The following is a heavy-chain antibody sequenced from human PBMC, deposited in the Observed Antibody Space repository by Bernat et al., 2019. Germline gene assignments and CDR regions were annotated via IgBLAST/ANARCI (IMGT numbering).Heavy chain of an antibody. CDR2: INSDGSST. Sequence: EVQLVESGGGLVQPGGSLRPSCAASGFTFSSYWMHWVRQAPGKGLVWVSRINSDGSSTSYAESVKGRFTISRDNAKNTLYLQMNSLRAEDTAVYYCARAAGTIHFLTGAQDDYYGMDVWGQGTTVTVSS. D-gene: IGHD6-13*01. V-gene: IGHV3-74*01. CDR3: ARAAGTIHFLTGAQDDYYGMDV. J-gene: IGHJ6*02. CDR1: GFTFSSYW.